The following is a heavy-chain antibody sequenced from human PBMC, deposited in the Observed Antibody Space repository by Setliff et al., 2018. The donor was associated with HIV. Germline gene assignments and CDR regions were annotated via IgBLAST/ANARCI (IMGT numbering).Heavy chain of an antibody. CDR3: ARDGFWSGYIDY. D-gene: IGHD3-3*01. Sequence: SETLSLTCTVSGGSISSYYWSWIRQPPGKGLEWIGSLYHSGTTYYNPSLNDRATISLDTSKNQFSLKLNSVTAADTAVYYCARDGFWSGYIDYWGQGTLVTVSS. J-gene: IGHJ4*02. CDR1: GGSISSYY. V-gene: IGHV4-59*04. CDR2: LYHSGTT.